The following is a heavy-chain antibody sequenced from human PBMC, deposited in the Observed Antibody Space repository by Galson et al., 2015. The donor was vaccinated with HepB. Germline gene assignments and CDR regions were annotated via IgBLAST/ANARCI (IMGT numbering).Heavy chain of an antibody. J-gene: IGHJ4*02. CDR2: ISAYNGNT. D-gene: IGHD6-13*01. V-gene: IGHV1-18*01. CDR3: ARVGFKYGSSLNLFDY. Sequence: SVKVSCKASGYTFTSYGISWVRQAPGQGLEWMGWISAYNGNTNYAQKLQGRVTMTTDTSTSTAYMELRSLRSDDTAVYYCARVGFKYGSSLNLFDYWGQGTLVTVSS. CDR1: GYTFTSYG.